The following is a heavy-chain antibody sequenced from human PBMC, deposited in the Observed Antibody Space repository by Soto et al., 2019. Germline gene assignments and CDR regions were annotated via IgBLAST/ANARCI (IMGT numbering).Heavy chain of an antibody. J-gene: IGHJ5*02. V-gene: IGHV1-46*01. CDR3: ARTNDCSGGSCRKWFDT. CDR2: INPSGGST. Sequence: XSVEASCRASGYTFTSYYMRLVRQAPGQGLEWMGIINPSGGSTSYAQKFQGRVTMTRDTSTSTVYMELSSLRSEDTAVYYCARTNDCSGGSCRKWFDTWGQGTLVTFSS. CDR1: GYTFTSYY. D-gene: IGHD2-15*01.